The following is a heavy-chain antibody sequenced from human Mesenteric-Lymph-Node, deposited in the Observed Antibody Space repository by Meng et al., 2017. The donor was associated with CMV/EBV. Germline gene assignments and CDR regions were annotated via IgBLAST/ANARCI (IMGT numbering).Heavy chain of an antibody. Sequence: VAGGSSSSGCYYLSWIRQHPGKGLEWIGYIYYSGSTYYLPSLKSRFTISVDTSKNQFSLKLSSVTAADTAVYYCAREGYYDRTLGYWGQGTLVTVSS. CDR1: GGSSSSGCYY. CDR3: AREGYYDRTLGY. CDR2: IYYSGST. V-gene: IGHV4-31*02. D-gene: IGHD3-22*01. J-gene: IGHJ4*02.